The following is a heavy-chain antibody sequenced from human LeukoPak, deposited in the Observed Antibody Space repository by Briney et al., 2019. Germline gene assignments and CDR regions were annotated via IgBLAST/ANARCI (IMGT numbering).Heavy chain of an antibody. CDR3: ARGNEIFGVETIKTRLDW. Sequence: EASVKVSCKASGYTFTGYYMYWVRQAPGQGLEWMGWINPNRGGTKFAQKFQGRVTMTSDTSINTAYMELNRLTSDDTAVYYCARGNEIFGVETIKTRLDWWGQGTLVTVSS. CDR2: INPNRGGT. J-gene: IGHJ4*02. CDR1: GYTFTGYY. D-gene: IGHD3-3*01. V-gene: IGHV1-2*02.